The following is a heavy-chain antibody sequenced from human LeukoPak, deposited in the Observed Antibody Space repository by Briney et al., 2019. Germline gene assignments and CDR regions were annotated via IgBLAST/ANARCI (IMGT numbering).Heavy chain of an antibody. CDR3: ARRSGYSSSWYDY. CDR1: GFSFNMYW. Sequence: GESLKISCKGSGFSFNMYWIGWVRQMPGKGLEWMAIIFPRDSNTKYSPSFQGQVTISADKSISTAYLQWSSLKASDTAMYYCARRSGYSSSWYDYWGQGTLVTVSS. D-gene: IGHD6-13*01. CDR2: IFPRDSNT. J-gene: IGHJ4*02. V-gene: IGHV5-51*01.